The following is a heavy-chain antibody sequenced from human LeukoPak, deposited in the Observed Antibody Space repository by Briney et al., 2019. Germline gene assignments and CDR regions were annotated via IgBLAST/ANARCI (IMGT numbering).Heavy chain of an antibody. CDR3: ARDLHYYDSSGSYYMDV. D-gene: IGHD3-22*01. J-gene: IGHJ6*03. Sequence: GGSLRLSCAASGFTFGSYWMSWVRQAPGKGLEWVANIKQDGSEKYYVDSVKGRFTISRDNAKNSLYLQMNSLRAEDTAVYYCARDLHYYDSSGSYYMDVWGKGTTVTVSS. CDR2: IKQDGSEK. CDR1: GFTFGSYW. V-gene: IGHV3-7*01.